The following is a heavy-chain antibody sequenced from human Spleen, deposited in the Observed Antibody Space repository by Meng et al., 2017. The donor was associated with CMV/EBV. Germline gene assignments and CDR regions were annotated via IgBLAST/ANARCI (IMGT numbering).Heavy chain of an antibody. V-gene: IGHV4-61*01. Sequence: CSVSGGSVNSPNYYWSWIRQSPGKGLEWIGYISYSGSTTYNPSLNSRVTIAMDKSKNQFSLNLFSLTPADSALYYCARQWAGSPFDYWGQGALVTVSS. J-gene: IGHJ4*02. CDR1: GGSVNSPNYY. CDR2: ISYSGST. CDR3: ARQWAGSPFDY. D-gene: IGHD1-26*01.